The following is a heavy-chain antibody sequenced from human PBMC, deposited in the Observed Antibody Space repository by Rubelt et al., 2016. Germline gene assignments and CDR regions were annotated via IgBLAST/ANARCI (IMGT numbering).Heavy chain of an antibody. V-gene: IGHV3-74*01. CDR1: GFTLNNYW. J-gene: IGHJ4*02. D-gene: IGHD3-22*01. CDR3: ARDAYSSGPAVD. CDR2: IKYDGSAT. Sequence: GFTLNNYWMHWVRQAPGKGLVWVSEIKYDGSATNYADSVKGRFTISRDSAMSTLYLQMNSLRAEDTAVYYCARDAYSSGPAVDWGQGTLVTVSS.